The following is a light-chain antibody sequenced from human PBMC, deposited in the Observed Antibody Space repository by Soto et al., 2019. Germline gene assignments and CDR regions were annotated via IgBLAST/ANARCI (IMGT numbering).Light chain of an antibody. V-gene: IGLV7-43*01. Sequence: QAVVTQEPSLTVSPGGTVTLTCSSSTGAVTSGYYPNWFQQKPGQAPRARIYRTSNKYSWTPARFSGPLLGGKAALTLSGVQPEDEAEYYCLLYYGGQMGVFGGGTKLTVL. CDR2: RTS. CDR1: TGAVTSGYY. CDR3: LLYYGGQMGV. J-gene: IGLJ2*01.